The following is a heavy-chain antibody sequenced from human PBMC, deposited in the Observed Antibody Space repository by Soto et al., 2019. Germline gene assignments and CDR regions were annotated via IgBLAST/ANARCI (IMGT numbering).Heavy chain of an antibody. V-gene: IGHV3-23*01. CDR1: GFTFSSYA. CDR2: ISGSGGST. J-gene: IGHJ4*02. D-gene: IGHD1-20*01. CDR3: AKDAGITGTSYYFDY. Sequence: GGSLRLSCAASGFTFSSYAMSWVRQAPGKGLEWVSGISGSGGSTYYADSVKGRFTISRDNSQNTLYLQMNSLRAEDTAVYYCAKDAGITGTSYYFDYWGQGTLVTVSS.